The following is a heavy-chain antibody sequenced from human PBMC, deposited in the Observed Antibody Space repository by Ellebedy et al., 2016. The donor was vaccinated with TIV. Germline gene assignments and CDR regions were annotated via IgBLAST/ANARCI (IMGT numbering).Heavy chain of an antibody. CDR3: ARAPYNWNGQFDY. CDR1: GFTFSSSW. CDR2: INSDGINI. D-gene: IGHD1-20*01. Sequence: GESLKISCAAFGFTFSSSWVHWVRHVPGKGLVWVARINSDGINIGYADYVTGRFTISRDNAKSTLYLQMNSLRAEDTAVYYCARAPYNWNGQFDYWGQGTLVTVSS. V-gene: IGHV3-74*01. J-gene: IGHJ4*02.